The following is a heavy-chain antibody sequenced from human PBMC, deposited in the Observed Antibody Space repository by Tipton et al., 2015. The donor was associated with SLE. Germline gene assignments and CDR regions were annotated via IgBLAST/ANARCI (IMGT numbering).Heavy chain of an antibody. V-gene: IGHV4-59*01. J-gene: IGHJ4*02. CDR3: TRDRNDGGWGD. CDR2: IHYSGRT. D-gene: IGHD4-23*01. Sequence: TLSLTCTVSGGSIRKYSWSWIWQSPGKGLEWIGDIHYSGRTNYNPSLKSRVSISLDTSKSQFSLKLISVTPADTAVYYCTRDRNDGGWGDWGPGTLVTVSS. CDR1: GGSIRKYS.